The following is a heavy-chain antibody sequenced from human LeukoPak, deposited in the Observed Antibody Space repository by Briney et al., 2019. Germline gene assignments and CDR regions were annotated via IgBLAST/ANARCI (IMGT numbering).Heavy chain of an antibody. CDR1: GFTVSSTY. CDR3: AKGHCTNGICWLD. J-gene: IGHJ4*02. V-gene: IGHV3-53*01. D-gene: IGHD2-8*01. CDR2: IYSAGST. Sequence: GGSLRLSCAASGFTVSSTYMSWVRQAPGKGLEWVSIIYSAGSTYYADSVKGRFTISRDNSKNTLYLQMNSLRAEDTAVYYRAKGHCTNGICWLDWGQGTLVTVSS.